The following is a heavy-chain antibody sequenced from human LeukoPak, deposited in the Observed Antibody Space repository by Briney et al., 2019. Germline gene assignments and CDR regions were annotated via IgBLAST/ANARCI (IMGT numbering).Heavy chain of an antibody. CDR1: GFSFSSYA. Sequence: GGSLRLSCAPSGFSFSSYAMSWVRQAPGERLGWVSSISSSSSNIYYADSVKGRFTISRENAKNSLYLQMNSLSAEDTAVYYCAGSLVRGVIIKGTYDYWGQGTLVTVSS. J-gene: IGHJ4*02. D-gene: IGHD3-10*01. CDR2: ISSSSSNI. V-gene: IGHV3-21*01. CDR3: AGSLVRGVIIKGTYDY.